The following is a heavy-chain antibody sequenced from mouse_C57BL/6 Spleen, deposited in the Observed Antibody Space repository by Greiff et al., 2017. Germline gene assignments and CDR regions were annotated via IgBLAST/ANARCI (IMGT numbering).Heavy chain of an antibody. CDR1: GYTFTSYT. D-gene: IGHD1-1*01. CDR3: ARGDYYGSSPYYYAIDY. CDR2: INPSSGYT. J-gene: IGHJ4*01. Sequence: QVQLQQSGAELARPGASVKMSCKASGYTFTSYTMHWVKQRPGQGLEWIGYINPSSGYTKYNQKFKDKATLTADKSSSTAYMQLSSLPSEDSADDYGARGDYYGSSPYYYAIDYWGQGTSVTVSS. V-gene: IGHV1-4*01.